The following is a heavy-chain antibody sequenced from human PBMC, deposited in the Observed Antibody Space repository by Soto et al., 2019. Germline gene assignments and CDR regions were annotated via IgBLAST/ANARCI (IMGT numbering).Heavy chain of an antibody. V-gene: IGHV6-1*01. Sequence: SQTLSLTCAISVCSVSSNSAAWNWIIQSPSRGLEWLGRTYYRSKWYNDYAVSVKSRITINPDTSKNQFSLQLNSVTPEDTAVYYGARDKDYYYYCMEGWRQGTTVRVPS. CDR1: VCSVSSNSAA. CDR3: ARDKDYYYYCMEG. CDR2: TYYRSKWYN. J-gene: IGHJ6*01.